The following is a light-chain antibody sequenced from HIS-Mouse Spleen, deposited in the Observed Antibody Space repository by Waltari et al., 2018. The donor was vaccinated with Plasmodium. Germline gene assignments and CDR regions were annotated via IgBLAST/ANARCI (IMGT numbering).Light chain of an antibody. V-gene: IGLV3-10*01. CDR2: EDS. Sequence: SYELTQPPSVSVSPGQTARITCSGDALPKKYASWYQQKSGQAPVLVIYEDSKRPSGIPERFAGSSEGTMATLTISGAQVEDEADYYCYSTDSSGNHRVFGGGTKLTVL. J-gene: IGLJ3*02. CDR3: YSTDSSGNHRV. CDR1: ALPKKY.